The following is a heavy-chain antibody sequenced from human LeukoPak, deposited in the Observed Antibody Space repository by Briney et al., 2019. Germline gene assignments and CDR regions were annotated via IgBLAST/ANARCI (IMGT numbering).Heavy chain of an antibody. Sequence: WGFLRLSCAASGFTFSSYSMSWVRQAPGKGLEWVSSITGSGGSTYYADSVKGRFTISRDNSKSTLYLQMNSLRAEDTAEYHCAKDEMVYAPYFFDYWGQGTLVTVSS. V-gene: IGHV3-23*01. CDR2: ITGSGGST. D-gene: IGHD5-24*01. J-gene: IGHJ4*02. CDR3: AKDEMVYAPYFFDY. CDR1: GFTFSSYS.